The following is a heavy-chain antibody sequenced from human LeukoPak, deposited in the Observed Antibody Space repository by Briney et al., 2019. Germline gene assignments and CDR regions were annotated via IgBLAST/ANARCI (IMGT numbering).Heavy chain of an antibody. Sequence: GESLKISCKGSGYSFTFYWIGWVRQIPGKGLEWMGIIYPGGSDTRYSPSFQGQVTISADKSTSTAYLQWNTLKASDTAMYYCARQDGSGIYYFDYWGQGTLVTVSS. CDR1: GYSFTFYW. V-gene: IGHV5-51*01. D-gene: IGHD3-10*01. J-gene: IGHJ4*02. CDR2: IYPGGSDT. CDR3: ARQDGSGIYYFDY.